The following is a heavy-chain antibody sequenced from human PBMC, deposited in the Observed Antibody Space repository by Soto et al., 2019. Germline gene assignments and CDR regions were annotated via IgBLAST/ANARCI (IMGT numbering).Heavy chain of an antibody. CDR2: ISSSSTI. CDR1: GFTFSSYS. V-gene: IGHV3-48*01. D-gene: IGHD3-22*01. J-gene: IGHJ4*02. CDR3: TTDPVTMIVVVPSPG. Sequence: SLRLSCAASGFTFSSYSMNWVRQAPGKGLEWVSYISSSSTIYYAAPVKGRFTISRDDSKNTLYLQMNSLKTEDTAVYYCTTDPVTMIVVVPSPGWGQGTLVTVS.